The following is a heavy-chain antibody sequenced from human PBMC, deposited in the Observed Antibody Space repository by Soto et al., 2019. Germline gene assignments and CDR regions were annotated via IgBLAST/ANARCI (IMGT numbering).Heavy chain of an antibody. V-gene: IGHV4-39*01. D-gene: IGHD3-9*01. J-gene: IGHJ6*02. CDR1: GGSISSSSYY. CDR2: IYYSGST. CDR3: ARLLSPAAGYYGDYYYYYYGMDV. Sequence: SETLSLTCTVSGGSISSSSYYWGWIRQPPGKGLEWIGSIYYSGSTYYNPSLKSRVTISVDTSKNQLSMKLSSVTAADTAVYYCARLLSPAAGYYGDYYYYYYGMDVWGQGTTVTVSS.